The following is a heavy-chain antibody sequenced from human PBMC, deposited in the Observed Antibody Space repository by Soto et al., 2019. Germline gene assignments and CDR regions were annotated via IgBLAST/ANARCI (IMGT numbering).Heavy chain of an antibody. CDR2: IDWDDDK. D-gene: IGHD3-10*02. J-gene: IGHJ4*02. Sequence: SGPTLVNPTQTLTLTCTFSGFSPSTSGMRVSWIRQSPGKALEWLARIDWDDDKFYSTSLKTRLTISKDTSKNQVVLTMTNMDPVDTATYYCVRMEATTMSIDYWGQGTLVTVSS. CDR3: VRMEATTMSIDY. V-gene: IGHV2-70*04. CDR1: GFSPSTSGMR.